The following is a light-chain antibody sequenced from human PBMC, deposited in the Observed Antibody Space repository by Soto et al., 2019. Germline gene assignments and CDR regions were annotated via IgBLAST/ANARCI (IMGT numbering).Light chain of an antibody. J-gene: IGKJ1*01. CDR1: QSVSSS. CDR3: QQRYSWVRV. Sequence: FVVTQSPDTLSLSPGETATLSCRASQSVSSSVAWYQHKPGQSPRLVVYSGYKRSPGVPARFSGSGSGTDFTLTISSLESDDFAIYYCQQRYSWVRVFGPGTKVEVK. CDR2: SGY. V-gene: IGKV3-11*01.